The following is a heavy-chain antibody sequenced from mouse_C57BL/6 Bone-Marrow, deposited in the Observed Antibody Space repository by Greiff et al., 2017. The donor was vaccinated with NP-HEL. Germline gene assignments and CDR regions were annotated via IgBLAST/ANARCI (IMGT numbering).Heavy chain of an antibody. D-gene: IGHD1-1*01. J-gene: IGHJ2*01. CDR1: GFTFSSYA. CDR2: ISDGGSYT. CDR3: AGFYGSYYFDY. V-gene: IGHV5-4*03. Sequence: EVKLMESGGGLVKPGGSLKLSCAASGFTFSSYAMSWVRQTPEKRLEWVATISDGGSYTYYPDNVKGRFTISRDNAKNTLYLQMSHLKAEDTAMYYCAGFYGSYYFDYWGQGTTLTVSS.